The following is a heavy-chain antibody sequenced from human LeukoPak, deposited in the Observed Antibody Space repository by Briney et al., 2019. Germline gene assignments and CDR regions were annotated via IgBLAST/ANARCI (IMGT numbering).Heavy chain of an antibody. CDR2: ISGSGGST. J-gene: IGHJ6*03. D-gene: IGHD4-23*01. Sequence: GGSLRLSCAASGFTFSSYAMSWVRQAPGKGLEWVSAISGSGGSTYYADSVKGRFTISRDNAKNSLYLQMNSLRAEDTAVYYCARVQWETSPGGYYYYMDVWGKGTTVTVSS. V-gene: IGHV3-23*01. CDR1: GFTFSSYA. CDR3: ARVQWETSPGGYYYYMDV.